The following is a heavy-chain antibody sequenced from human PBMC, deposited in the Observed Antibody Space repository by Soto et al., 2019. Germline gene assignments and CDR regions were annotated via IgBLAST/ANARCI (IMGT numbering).Heavy chain of an antibody. V-gene: IGHV1-24*01. CDR3: ATEPPRGSGSYPHYYYCMDV. CDR1: GYTLTELS. D-gene: IGHD3-10*01. CDR2: FDPEDGET. Sequence: ASVKVSCKVSGYTLTELSMHWVRQAPGKGLEWMGGFDPEDGETIYAQKFQGRVTMTEDTSTDTAYMELSSLRSEDTAVYYCATEPPRGSGSYPHYYYCMDVWGKGTTVTVSS. J-gene: IGHJ6*03.